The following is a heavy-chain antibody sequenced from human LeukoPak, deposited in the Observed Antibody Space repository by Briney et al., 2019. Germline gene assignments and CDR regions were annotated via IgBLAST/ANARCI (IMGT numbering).Heavy chain of an antibody. V-gene: IGHV4-31*03. Sequence: PSETLSLTCTVSGGSINNGGYCWCWIHQHPGKGLEWIGYIYYSGSSYYNPSLRSRITISVDTSKNHFSLKLSSVTAADTAVYYCARNRDGYNSFDYWGQETLVTVSS. J-gene: IGHJ4*02. CDR2: IYYSGSS. CDR3: ARNRDGYNSFDY. CDR1: GGSINNGGYC. D-gene: IGHD5-24*01.